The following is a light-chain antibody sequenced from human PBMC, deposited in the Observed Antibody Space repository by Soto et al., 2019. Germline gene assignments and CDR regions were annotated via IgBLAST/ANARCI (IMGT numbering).Light chain of an antibody. CDR1: QSVSSK. J-gene: IGKJ1*01. CDR2: SAS. Sequence: EIVMTQSPATLSLSPGQRDTLSCRASQSVSSKFAWYQQRPGQAPRLLIYSASTRATGIPARFSGSGSGTEFTLTISSLQSEDFAVYYCHQYNHWLTWTFGQGTKVDIK. CDR3: HQYNHWLTWT. V-gene: IGKV3-15*01.